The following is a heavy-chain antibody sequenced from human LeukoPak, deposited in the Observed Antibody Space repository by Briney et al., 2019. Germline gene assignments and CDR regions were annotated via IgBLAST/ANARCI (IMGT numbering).Heavy chain of an antibody. J-gene: IGHJ4*02. D-gene: IGHD3-16*02. CDR1: GGSFSGYY. CDR2: INHSGST. CDR3: ARLTYYDYVWGSYRYYFDY. V-gene: IGHV4-34*01. Sequence: SETLSLTCAVYGGSFSGYYWSWIRQPPGKGLEWIGEINHSGSTNYNPSLKSRVTISVDTSKNQFSLKLGSVTAADTAVYYCARLTYYDYVWGSYRYYFDYWGQGTLVTVSS.